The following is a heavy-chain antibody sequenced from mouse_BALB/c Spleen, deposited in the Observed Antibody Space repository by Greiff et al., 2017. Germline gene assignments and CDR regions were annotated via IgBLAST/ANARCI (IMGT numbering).Heavy chain of an antibody. CDR1: GYSITSGYY. CDR2: ISYDGSN. D-gene: IGHD2-4*01. J-gene: IGHJ3*01. CDR3: ARGDYDGSPFAY. Sequence: EVKLVESGPGLVKPSQSLSLTCSVTGYSITSGYYWNWIRQFPGNKLEWMGYISYDGSNNYNPSLKNRISITRDTSKNQFFLKLNSVTTEDTATYYCARGDYDGSPFAYWGQGTLVTVSA. V-gene: IGHV3-6*02.